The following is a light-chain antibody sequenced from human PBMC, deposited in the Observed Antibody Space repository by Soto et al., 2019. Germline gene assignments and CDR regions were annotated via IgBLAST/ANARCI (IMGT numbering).Light chain of an antibody. Sequence: EIVMTQSPATLSVSPGERATLSCRASQSVSSNLAWYQQKPGQAPRLLIYDASNRATGIPARFSGSGSGTDFTLTISRLEPEDFAVYYCQQYGSSPPWTFGQGTKVDI. CDR1: QSVSSN. V-gene: IGKV3-20*01. CDR2: DAS. J-gene: IGKJ1*01. CDR3: QQYGSSPPWT.